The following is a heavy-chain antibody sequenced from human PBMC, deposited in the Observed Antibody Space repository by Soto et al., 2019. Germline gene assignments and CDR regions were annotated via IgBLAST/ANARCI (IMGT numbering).Heavy chain of an antibody. CDR1: GFTFSDYG. CDR3: AKDEKGVIADYFDC. CDR2: VSGSGDSGTGDRT. J-gene: IGHJ4*02. D-gene: IGHD3-10*01. V-gene: IGHV3-23*01. Sequence: GGSLRLSCAASGFTFSDYGMSWVRQAPGKGLEWVSGVSGSGDSGTGDRTYYSDSVKGRFTISRDNSKNTLYLQMNSLRVEDTAVYYCAKDEKGVIADYFDCWGQGTLVTVSS.